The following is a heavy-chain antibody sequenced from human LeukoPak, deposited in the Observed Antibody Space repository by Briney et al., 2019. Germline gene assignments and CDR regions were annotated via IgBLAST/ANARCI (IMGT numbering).Heavy chain of an antibody. CDR2: IYYSGST. D-gene: IGHD5-24*01. J-gene: IGHJ4*02. V-gene: IGHV4-59*08. Sequence: SETLSLTYTVSGGSISSYYWSWIRQPPGKGLEWIGYIYYSGSTNYNPSLKSRVTISIDTSKNQFSLKLRTVTAADTAVYYCARPRRDGYTSPFDYWGQGTLITVSS. CDR1: GGSISSYY. CDR3: ARPRRDGYTSPFDY.